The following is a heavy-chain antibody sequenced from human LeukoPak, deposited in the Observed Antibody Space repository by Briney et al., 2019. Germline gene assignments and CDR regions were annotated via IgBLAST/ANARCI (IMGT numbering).Heavy chain of an antibody. J-gene: IGHJ3*02. D-gene: IGHD3-3*02. CDR2: IDPSYSYT. CDR1: GYSFTTYW. V-gene: IGHV5-10-1*01. Sequence: GEPLKISCEGSGYSFTTYWIGWVRQMPGKGLEWMGRIDPSYSYTNYSPSFQGHVTISADKSISTAYLQWSSLKASDTAMYYCASPSALLIGDAFDIWGQGTMVTVSS. CDR3: ASPSALLIGDAFDI.